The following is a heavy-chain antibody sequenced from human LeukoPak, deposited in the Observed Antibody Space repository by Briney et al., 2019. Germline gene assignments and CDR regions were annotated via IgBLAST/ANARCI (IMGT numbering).Heavy chain of an antibody. CDR2: IRYDGSNK. CDR1: GFTFSSYG. J-gene: IGHJ4*02. D-gene: IGHD3-10*01. V-gene: IGHV3-30*02. Sequence: PGGSLRLSCAASGFTFSSYGMHWVRQAPGKGLEWVAFIRYDGSNKYYADSVKGRFTISRDNAKNSLYLQMNSLRAEDTAVYYCARGYYGSGSYRCPIDYWGQGTLVTVSS. CDR3: ARGYYGSGSYRCPIDY.